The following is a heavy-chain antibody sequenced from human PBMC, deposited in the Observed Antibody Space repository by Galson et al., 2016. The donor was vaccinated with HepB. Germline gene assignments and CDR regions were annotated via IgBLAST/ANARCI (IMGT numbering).Heavy chain of an antibody. D-gene: IGHD6-6*01. Sequence: SLRLSCAASGFTFSSYSMNWVRQAPGKGLEWVSSISTSSNYIYYADSVKGRFTISRDNAKNSLYLQMNSLRAEDTAMYYCARDRTVGYTSSTYGMDVWGQGTTVTVSS. J-gene: IGHJ6*02. V-gene: IGHV3-21*01. CDR3: ARDRTVGYTSSTYGMDV. CDR1: GFTFSSYS. CDR2: ISTSSNYI.